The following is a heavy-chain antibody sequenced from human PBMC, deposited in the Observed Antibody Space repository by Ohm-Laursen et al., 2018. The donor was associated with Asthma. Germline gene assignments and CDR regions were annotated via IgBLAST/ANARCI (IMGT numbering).Heavy chain of an antibody. Sequence: SVKVSCKASGGTFSSYAISWVRQAPGQGLEWMGGIIPIFGTANYAQKFQGRVTITADESTSTAYMELSSLRSEDTAVYYCARDPGATVTTYYYYGMDVWGQGATVTVSS. CDR3: ARDPGATVTTYYYYGMDV. J-gene: IGHJ6*02. CDR1: GGTFSSYA. CDR2: IIPIFGTA. D-gene: IGHD4-17*01. V-gene: IGHV1-69*13.